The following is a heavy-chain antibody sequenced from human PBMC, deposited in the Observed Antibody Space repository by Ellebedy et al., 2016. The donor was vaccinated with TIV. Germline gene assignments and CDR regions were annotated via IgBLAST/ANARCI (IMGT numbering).Heavy chain of an antibody. J-gene: IGHJ4*02. CDR3: AKTGGYIYGRPDF. CDR2: ISGSGDTT. D-gene: IGHD5-18*01. V-gene: IGHV3-23*01. CDR1: GFTFSSYG. Sequence: PGGSLRLSCAASGFTFSSYGMTWVRQAPGKGLEWVSDISGSGDTTYYADSVKGRFTFSRDNSKNTVYLQMNSLRAEDTAVYYCAKTGGYIYGRPDFWGQGTLVTVSS.